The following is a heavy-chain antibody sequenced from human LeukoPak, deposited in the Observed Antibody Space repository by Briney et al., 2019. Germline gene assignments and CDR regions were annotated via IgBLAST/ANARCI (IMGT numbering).Heavy chain of an antibody. CDR1: GFTFSSYA. Sequence: PGGSLRLSCAASGFTFSSYAMSWVRQAPGKGLEWVSAISGSGGSTYYADSVKGRFTISRDNSKNTLYLQMNSLRAEDTAVYYCVKYNEVEYQLLFDYWGQGTLVTVSS. D-gene: IGHD2-2*01. J-gene: IGHJ4*02. CDR3: VKYNEVEYQLLFDY. V-gene: IGHV3-23*01. CDR2: ISGSGGST.